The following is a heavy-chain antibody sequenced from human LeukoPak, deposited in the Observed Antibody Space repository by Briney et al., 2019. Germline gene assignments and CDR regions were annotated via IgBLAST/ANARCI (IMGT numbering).Heavy chain of an antibody. CDR1: GFTFSSYG. J-gene: IGHJ4*02. CDR2: ISYDGSNK. D-gene: IGHD3-9*01. V-gene: IGHV3-30*18. CDR3: AKVDDISAVFDY. Sequence: GRSLRLSCAASGFTFSSYGMHWVRQAPGKGLEWVAVISYDGSNKYYADSVKGRFTISRDNSKNTLYLQMNSLRAEDTAVYHCAKVDDISAVFDYWGQGTLVTVSS.